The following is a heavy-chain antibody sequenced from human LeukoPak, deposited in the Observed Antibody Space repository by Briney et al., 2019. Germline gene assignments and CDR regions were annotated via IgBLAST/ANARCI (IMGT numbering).Heavy chain of an antibody. Sequence: QAGGSLRLSCAASGLTVSSNYVGWVRQAPGKWLEWVSVIYSGGSTYYADSVKGRFTISRDNSKNTLYLQMNSLRAEDTAVYYCARDAHYYALYWGQGTLVTVSS. CDR1: GLTVSSNY. J-gene: IGHJ4*02. D-gene: IGHD3-10*01. CDR3: ARDAHYYALY. CDR2: IYSGGST. V-gene: IGHV3-53*01.